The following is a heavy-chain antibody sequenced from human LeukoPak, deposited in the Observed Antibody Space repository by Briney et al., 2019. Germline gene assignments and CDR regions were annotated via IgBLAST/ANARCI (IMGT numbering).Heavy chain of an antibody. CDR1: GFTFDDYA. Sequence: GRSLRLSCVASGFTFDDYAMHWVRQAPGKGLEWVSGISWNSGSIGYADSVKGRFTISRDNAKNSLYLQMNSLRAEDTAVYYCAELGITMIGGVWGKGTTVTISS. CDR3: AELGITMIGGV. D-gene: IGHD3-10*02. V-gene: IGHV3-9*01. J-gene: IGHJ6*04. CDR2: ISWNSGSI.